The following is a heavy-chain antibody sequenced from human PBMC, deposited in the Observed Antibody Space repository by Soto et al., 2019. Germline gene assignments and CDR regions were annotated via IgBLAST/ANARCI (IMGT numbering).Heavy chain of an antibody. CDR3: ARGLFSENYYSGGWYYFDS. D-gene: IGHD1-26*01. CDR2: INHSGST. CDR1: GGSISSSSYY. Sequence: PSETLSLTCTVSGGSISSSSYYWGWIRKPPGKGLEWIGQINHSGSTNYNPSLKSRVTISLVTSKNQFSLGLTSVTAADTAVYYCARGLFSENYYSGGWYYFDSWGQGTLVTVSS. J-gene: IGHJ4*02. V-gene: IGHV4-39*07.